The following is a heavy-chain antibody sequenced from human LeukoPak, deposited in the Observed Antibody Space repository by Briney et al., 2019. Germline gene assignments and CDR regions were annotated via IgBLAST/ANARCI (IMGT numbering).Heavy chain of an antibody. D-gene: IGHD6-19*01. CDR2: IYSGGST. J-gene: IGHJ3*02. V-gene: IGHV3-53*01. Sequence: GGSLRLSCAASGFTVSSNYMSWVRQAPGKGLEWVSVIYSGGSTYYADSVKGRFTISRDNSKNTLYLQMNSLRAEDTAVYYCARDQGGWYGRGAFDIWGQGTMVTVSS. CDR1: GFTVSSNY. CDR3: ARDQGGWYGRGAFDI.